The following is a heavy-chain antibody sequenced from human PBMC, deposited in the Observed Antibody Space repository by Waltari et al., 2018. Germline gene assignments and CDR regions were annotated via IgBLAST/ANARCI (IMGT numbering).Heavy chain of an antibody. CDR3: ARHLGGSRGMDV. D-gene: IGHD1-26*01. J-gene: IGHJ6*04. CDR2: ISHYGST. Sequence: QVQLQQWGAGLLKPSETLSLTCDVYGVSFSGDYWIWVRQSPVKGLEWIGEISHYGSTTFNPSLKRRVTISLHTAKNQFSLYLTSVTAAYTAVYYCARHLGGSRGMDVWGNGTTVTVSS. V-gene: IGHV4-34*01. CDR1: GVSFSGDY.